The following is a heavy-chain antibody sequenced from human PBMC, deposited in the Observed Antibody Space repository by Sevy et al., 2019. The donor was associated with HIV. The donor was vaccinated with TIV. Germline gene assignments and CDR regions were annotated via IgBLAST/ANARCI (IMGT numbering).Heavy chain of an antibody. CDR2: ISGSSSTI. CDR3: VRGTGPGSFLFDY. Sequence: GGSLRLSCAASGFSFSDYSLSWVRQTPEKGLEWLSLISGSSSTIHYADSVKGRFTISRDNGKNSLCLQMNSLRVEDTAMYYRVRGTGPGSFLFDYWGQGTLVTVSS. CDR1: GFSFSDYS. V-gene: IGHV3-48*01. J-gene: IGHJ4*02.